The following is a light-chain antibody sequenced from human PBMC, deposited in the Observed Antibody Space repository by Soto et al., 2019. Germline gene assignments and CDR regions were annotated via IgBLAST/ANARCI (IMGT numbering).Light chain of an antibody. CDR1: QSISSW. CDR2: DAS. J-gene: IGKJ1*01. CDR3: QQYNSYPWT. V-gene: IGKV1-5*01. Sequence: DIQMTQSPSTLSASVGDSVTITCRASQSISSWLAWYQQRPGKAPKVLIYDASSLQSGVPSRFSGSGSGTDFTLTISSLQPDDFATYYFQQYNSYPWTFGQGTEVEIK.